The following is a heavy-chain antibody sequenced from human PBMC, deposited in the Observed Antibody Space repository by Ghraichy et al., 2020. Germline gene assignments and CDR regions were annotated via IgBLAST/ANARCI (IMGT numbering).Heavy chain of an antibody. CDR2: ISGSGGST. Sequence: LSLTCAASGFTFSSYAMSWVHQAPGKGLEWVSAISGSGGSTYYADSVKGRFTISRDNSKNTLYLQMNSLRAEDTAVYYCAKDFSPTIVVYWYFDLWGRGTLVTVSS. V-gene: IGHV3-23*01. CDR3: AKDFSPTIVVYWYFDL. J-gene: IGHJ2*01. CDR1: GFTFSSYA. D-gene: IGHD3-22*01.